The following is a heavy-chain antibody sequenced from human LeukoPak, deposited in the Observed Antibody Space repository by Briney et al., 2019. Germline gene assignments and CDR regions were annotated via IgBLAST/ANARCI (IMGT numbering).Heavy chain of an antibody. J-gene: IGHJ6*02. CDR1: GFAFNTYP. V-gene: IGHV3-23*01. Sequence: GGSLRLSCVTSGFAFNTYPMTWVRQVPGKGLEWVSVISGASRGATTSYADSVKGRFTISRDNSKNTVYLQMNTLTAEDTAVYYCARVYYPTSDESRLHGMDVWGQGTTVTVSS. CDR3: ARVYYPTSDESRLHGMDV. D-gene: IGHD3-10*01. CDR2: ISGASRGATT.